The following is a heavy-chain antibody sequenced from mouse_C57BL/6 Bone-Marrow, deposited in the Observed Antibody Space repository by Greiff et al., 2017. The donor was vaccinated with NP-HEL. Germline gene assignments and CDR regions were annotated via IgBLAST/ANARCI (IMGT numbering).Heavy chain of an antibody. CDR1: GFTFSDYG. CDR2: ISSGSSTI. CDR3: ARGLTGTHFDY. Sequence: EVKLVESGGGLVKPGGSLKLSCAASGFTFSDYGMHWVRQAPEKGLEWVAYISSGSSTIYYADTVKGRFTISRDNAKNTLFLQMTSLRSEDTAMYYCARGLTGTHFDYWGQGTTLTVSS. J-gene: IGHJ2*01. D-gene: IGHD4-1*01. V-gene: IGHV5-17*01.